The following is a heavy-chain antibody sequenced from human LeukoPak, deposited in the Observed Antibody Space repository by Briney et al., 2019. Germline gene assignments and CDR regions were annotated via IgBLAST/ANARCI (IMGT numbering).Heavy chain of an antibody. CDR1: GGTFSSYA. Sequence: EASVKVSCKASGGTFSSYAISWVRQAPGQGLEWMGRIIPILGIANYAQKFQGRVTITADKSTSTAYMELSSLRSEDTAVYYCARDHALGYDSNYYYGMDVWGQGTTVTVSS. CDR2: IIPILGIA. D-gene: IGHD3-22*01. V-gene: IGHV1-69*04. J-gene: IGHJ6*02. CDR3: ARDHALGYDSNYYYGMDV.